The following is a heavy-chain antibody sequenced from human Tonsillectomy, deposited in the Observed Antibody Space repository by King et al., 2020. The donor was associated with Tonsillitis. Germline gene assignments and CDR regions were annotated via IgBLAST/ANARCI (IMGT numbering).Heavy chain of an antibody. CDR3: PRAGSYISGPNYFHH. CDR1: GDSVSSNSAA. J-gene: IGHJ1*01. V-gene: IGHV6-1*01. Sequence: VQLQQSGPGLVKPSQTLSLTCAISGDSVSSNSAAWHWIRQSPSRGLEWLGRTYYRYKWYNDYAVSVKSRITINPDTSKNQFSLQLNSVTPETTGVYYLPRAGSYISGPNYFHHWRQGTLVTVSS. CDR2: TYYRYKWYN. D-gene: IGHD6-19*01.